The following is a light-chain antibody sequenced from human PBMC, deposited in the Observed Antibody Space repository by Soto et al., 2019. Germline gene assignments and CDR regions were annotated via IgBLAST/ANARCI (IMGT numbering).Light chain of an antibody. J-gene: IGKJ3*01. V-gene: IGKV1-6*01. CDR1: QGIRND. CDR3: LQKYFYPLT. CDR2: AAS. Sequence: AIQMTQSPSSLSASVGDRVTITCRASQGIRNDLDWFQQKPGKAPKLLIYAASNLQSGVPARFSGSGSGTDFTLTISSLQPEDFATYSCLQKYFYPLTFGPGTKVDIK.